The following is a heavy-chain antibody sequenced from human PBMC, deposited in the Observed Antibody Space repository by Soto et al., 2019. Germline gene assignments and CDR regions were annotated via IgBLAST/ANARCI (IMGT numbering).Heavy chain of an antibody. Sequence: EVQLVESGGGLVQPGGSLRLSCAASGFAFSSSWMHWVRQAPGKGLVWVSRISSDGTRTNYADSVKGRFTISRDNAKNTLYLHMNSLGGKDTAVYHCASPHTGATHNGLTSWGQGTLVTVSP. CDR3: ASPHTGATHNGLTS. J-gene: IGHJ4*02. CDR2: ISSDGTRT. V-gene: IGHV3-74*01. D-gene: IGHD5-18*01. CDR1: GFAFSSSW.